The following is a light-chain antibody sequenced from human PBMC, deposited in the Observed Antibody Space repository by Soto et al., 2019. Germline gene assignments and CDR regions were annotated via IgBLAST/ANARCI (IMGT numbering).Light chain of an antibody. CDR1: SSDVGRYNY. CDR2: EVT. V-gene: IGLV2-14*01. Sequence: QPVLTQPASVSGSPGQSITISCTGTSSDVGRYNYVSWYQQHPGRAPKLIVYEVTNRPSGVSDRFSGSKSGLVASLTISGLQAADEAVYFCGSYTTTYVRVFGTGTKLTVL. CDR3: GSYTTTYVRV. J-gene: IGLJ1*01.